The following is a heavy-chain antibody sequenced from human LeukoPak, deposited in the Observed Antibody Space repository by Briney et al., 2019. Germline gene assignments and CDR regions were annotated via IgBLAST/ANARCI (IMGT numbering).Heavy chain of an antibody. CDR1: SGSFSGYY. J-gene: IGHJ6*03. V-gene: IGHV4-34*01. CDR3: ARAYIVVAAPHMDV. CDR2: INHSGST. Sequence: SETLSLTCAVYSGSFSGYYWSWIRQPPGKGLEWIGEINHSGSTNYNPSLKSRVTISVDTSKNQFSLKLSSVTAADTAVYYCARAYIVVAAPHMDVWGKGTTVTVSS. D-gene: IGHD2-21*01.